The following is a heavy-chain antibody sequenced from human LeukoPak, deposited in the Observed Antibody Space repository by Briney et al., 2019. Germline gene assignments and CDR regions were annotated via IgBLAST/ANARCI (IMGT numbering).Heavy chain of an antibody. CDR2: IYPGDSDT. CDR1: GYTFTSYW. CDR3: AIRGYSYGFDY. J-gene: IGHJ4*02. V-gene: IGHV5-51*01. Sequence: GASVKVSCKASGYTFTSYWIGWVRQMPGKGLEWMGIIYPGDSDTRYSPSFQGQVTISADKSISTAYLQWSSLKASDTAMYYCAIRGYSYGFDYWGQGTLVTVSS. D-gene: IGHD5-18*01.